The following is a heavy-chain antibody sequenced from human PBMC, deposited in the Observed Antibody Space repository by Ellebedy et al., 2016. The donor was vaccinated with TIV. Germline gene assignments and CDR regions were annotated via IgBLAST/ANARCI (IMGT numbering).Heavy chain of an antibody. CDR2: ITESGGNT. CDR1: GLTFSSHA. V-gene: IGHV3-23*01. D-gene: IGHD4-23*01. J-gene: IGHJ3*02. CDR3: ARDPVGVGPAFDI. Sequence: GESLKISCAASGLTFSSHAMSWVRQAPGKGLEWVSSITESGGNTYYAASVKGRFTISRDNYKDTLYLQVNSLRAEDTAVYYCARDPVGVGPAFDIWGQGTMVTVSS.